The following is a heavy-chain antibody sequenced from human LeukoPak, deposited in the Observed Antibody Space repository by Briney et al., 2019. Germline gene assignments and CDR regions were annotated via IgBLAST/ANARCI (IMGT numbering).Heavy chain of an antibody. CDR3: ASQLSIGVVISYDY. J-gene: IGHJ4*02. V-gene: IGHV1-69*10. Sequence: ASVKVSCKASGGTFSSYAISWVRQAPGQGLEWMGGIIPILGIANCAQKFQGRVTITADKSTSTAYMELSSLRSEDTAVYYCASQLSIGVVISYDYWGQGTLVTVSS. D-gene: IGHD3-3*01. CDR1: GGTFSSYA. CDR2: IIPILGIA.